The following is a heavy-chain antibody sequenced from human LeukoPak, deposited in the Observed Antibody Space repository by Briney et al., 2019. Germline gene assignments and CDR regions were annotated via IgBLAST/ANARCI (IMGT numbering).Heavy chain of an antibody. CDR2: ISGSGGST. Sequence: GGSLRLSCAASGFTFSSYAMSWVRQAPGKGLEWVSAISGSGGSTYYADSVKGRFTISRDNSKNTLYLQMNSLRAEDTAVYYCAKLLSRITIFGVVIKEGAFDIWGQGTMVTVSS. D-gene: IGHD3-3*01. CDR3: AKLLSRITIFGVVIKEGAFDI. CDR1: GFTFSSYA. J-gene: IGHJ3*02. V-gene: IGHV3-23*01.